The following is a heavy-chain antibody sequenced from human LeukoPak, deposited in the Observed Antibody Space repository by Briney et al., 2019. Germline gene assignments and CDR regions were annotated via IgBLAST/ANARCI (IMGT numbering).Heavy chain of an antibody. V-gene: IGHV3-30*18. CDR2: ISYDGSNK. CDR1: GFTFSSYG. J-gene: IGHJ3*02. Sequence: GGSLRLSCAASGFTFSSYGMHWVRQAPGKGLEWVAVISYDGSNKYYADSVKGRFTISRDNSKNTLYLQMNSLRAEDTAVYYCAKEGYSSGHNDAFDIWGQGTMVTDSS. D-gene: IGHD6-19*01. CDR3: AKEGYSSGHNDAFDI.